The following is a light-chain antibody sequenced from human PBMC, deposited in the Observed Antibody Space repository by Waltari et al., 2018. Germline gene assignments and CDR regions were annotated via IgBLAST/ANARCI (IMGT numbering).Light chain of an antibody. V-gene: IGLV8-61*01. CDR3: VLYMGSGSWV. CDR2: STN. Sequence: QTVVTQEPSFSVSPGGTVTLTCGLSSGSVATSYYPSWYQQTPGQAPRTLIYSTNTRSCGVPQRCSCYILGNKAALTITGAQADDESDYYCVLYMGSGSWVFGGGTKLTVL. J-gene: IGLJ3*02. CDR1: SGSVATSYY.